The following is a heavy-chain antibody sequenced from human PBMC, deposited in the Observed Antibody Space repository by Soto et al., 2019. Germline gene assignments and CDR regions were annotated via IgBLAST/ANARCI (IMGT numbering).Heavy chain of an antibody. J-gene: IGHJ2*01. Sequence: EVQLVESGGGLVQPGGSLRLSCAASGFTFSSYSMNWVRQAPGKGLEWVSYISGGSSTIYYAESVKGRFTISRDTAKNSLHLQMNSLRAEDTALYYCARDLHFDLWGRGTLVTVSS. CDR2: ISGGSSTI. V-gene: IGHV3-48*01. CDR3: ARDLHFDL. CDR1: GFTFSSYS.